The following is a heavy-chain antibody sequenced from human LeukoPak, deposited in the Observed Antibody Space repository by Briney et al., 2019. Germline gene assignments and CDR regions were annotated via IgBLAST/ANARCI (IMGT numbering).Heavy chain of an antibody. J-gene: IGHJ4*02. D-gene: IGHD6-13*01. Sequence: GGSLRLSCAASGFSFSSYSMNWVRQAPGKGLEWVSSISSSGSDIYYADSASVRFSISRDNAKNSLYLQMNSLRAEDTAVYYCARWGIAAAGTNFDYWGQGILVTVSS. CDR1: GFSFSSYS. CDR3: ARWGIAAAGTNFDY. V-gene: IGHV3-21*01. CDR2: ISSSGSDI.